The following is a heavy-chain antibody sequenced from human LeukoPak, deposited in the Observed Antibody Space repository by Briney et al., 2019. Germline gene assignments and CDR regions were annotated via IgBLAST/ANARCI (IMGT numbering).Heavy chain of an antibody. V-gene: IGHV4-39*01. J-gene: IGHJ4*02. Sequence: SETLSLTCTVSGGPISSGTYYWGWIRQPPGKGLEWIGNLFYGGSTQYNPSLKSRVTLFVDTSKNQFALKLSSVTAADTAVYYCARRTSGKSDFDYWGQGTLVTVSS. CDR2: LFYGGST. CDR3: ARRTSGKSDFDY. D-gene: IGHD1-26*01. CDR1: GGPISSGTYY.